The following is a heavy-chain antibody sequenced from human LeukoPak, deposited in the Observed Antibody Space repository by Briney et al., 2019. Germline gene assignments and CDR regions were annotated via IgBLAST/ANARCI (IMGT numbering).Heavy chain of an antibody. Sequence: GGSLRLSCAASGFTVSSNYMSWVRQAPGKGLEWVSVIHSGGSTYYADSVKGRFTISRDNSKNTLYLQMNSLRAEDTAVYYGARKLGIGYVGFDYWGQGTLVTASS. CDR1: GFTVSSNY. V-gene: IGHV3-66*01. CDR2: IHSGGST. CDR3: ARKLGIGYVGFDY. J-gene: IGHJ4*02. D-gene: IGHD5-12*01.